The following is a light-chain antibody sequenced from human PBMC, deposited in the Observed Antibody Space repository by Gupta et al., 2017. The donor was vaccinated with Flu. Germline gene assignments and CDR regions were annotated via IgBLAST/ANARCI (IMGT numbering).Light chain of an antibody. CDR3: MQAKKPPVT. Sequence: IVMTQSPLSLPVTPGEPASISCRSSQSLLNGDGNNYVDWYLQKPGQSPQLLISLGSNRASGVPDRFSGSGSGTDFTLTINSVEAEDVGVYYCMQAKKPPVTFGQGTRLETK. CDR2: LGS. CDR1: QSLLNGDGNNY. V-gene: IGKV2-28*01. J-gene: IGKJ5*01.